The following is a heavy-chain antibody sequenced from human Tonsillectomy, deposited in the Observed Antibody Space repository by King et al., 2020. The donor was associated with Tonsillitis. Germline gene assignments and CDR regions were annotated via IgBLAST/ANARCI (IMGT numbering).Heavy chain of an antibody. CDR2: ISYDGSNK. D-gene: IGHD3-10*01. V-gene: IGHV3-30*18. J-gene: IGHJ6*02. CDR3: AKDLGRGYYYYGMDV. CDR1: GFTFSSYG. Sequence: VQLVESGGGVVQPGRSLRLSCAASGFTFSSYGMHWVRQAPGKGLEWVAVISYDGSNKYYADSVKGRFTISRENSKNTLYLQMNSLRAEDTAVYYWAKDLGRGYYYYGMDVWGQGTTVTVSS.